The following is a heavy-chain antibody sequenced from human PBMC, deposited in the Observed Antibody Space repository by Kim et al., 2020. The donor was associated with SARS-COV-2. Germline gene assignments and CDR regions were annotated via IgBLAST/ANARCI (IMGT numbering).Heavy chain of an antibody. CDR1: GFTFSSHG. J-gene: IGHJ5*02. Sequence: GGSLRLSCATSGFTFSSHGMHWVRQAPGKGLEWVAVLWFDGSRKYYADSVQGRFTISRDTSKNTLYLQMNGLRVEDTAVYFCARDDDPSVHYSRNWFDPWGQGTLITDSS. CDR3: ARDDDPSVHYSRNWFDP. CDR2: LWFDGSRK. D-gene: IGHD3-22*01. V-gene: IGHV3-33*01.